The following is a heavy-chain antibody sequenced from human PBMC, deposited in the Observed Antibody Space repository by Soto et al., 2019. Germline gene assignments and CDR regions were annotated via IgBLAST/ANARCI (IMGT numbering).Heavy chain of an antibody. V-gene: IGHV4-39*01. D-gene: IGHD3-3*01. CDR2: IYYSGST. CDR3: AGDFWSGYYIHYYYYYGMDV. Sequence: KTSETLSLTCTVSGGSISSSSYYWGWIRQPPGKGLEWIGSIYYSGSTYYNLSLKSRVTISVDTSKNQFSLKLSSVTAADTAVYYCAGDFWSGYYIHYYYYYGMDVWGQGTTVTVSS. CDR1: GGSISSSSYY. J-gene: IGHJ6*02.